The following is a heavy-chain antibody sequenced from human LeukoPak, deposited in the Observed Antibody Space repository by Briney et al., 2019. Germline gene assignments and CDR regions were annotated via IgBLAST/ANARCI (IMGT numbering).Heavy chain of an antibody. Sequence: PSETLSLTCTVSGGSISSGGYYWSWIRQHPGKGLEWIGYIYYSGSTYYNPSLKSRVTISVDTSKNQFSLKLSSVTAADTAVYYCARDLSIIRCIDYWGQGTLVTVSS. CDR1: GGSISSGGYY. V-gene: IGHV4-31*03. J-gene: IGHJ4*02. CDR3: ARDLSIIRCIDY. CDR2: IYYSGST. D-gene: IGHD3-3*01.